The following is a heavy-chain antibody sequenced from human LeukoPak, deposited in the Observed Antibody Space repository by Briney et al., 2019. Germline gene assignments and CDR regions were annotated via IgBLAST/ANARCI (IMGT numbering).Heavy chain of an antibody. CDR1: GGSISSYY. CDR2: IYTSGST. D-gene: IGHD3-22*01. CDR3: ARGPQHTSYYYDSSGFRNWFDP. V-gene: IGHV4-4*07. J-gene: IGHJ5*02. Sequence: SENLSLTCTGSGGSISSYYWSWIRQPAGKGLEWIGRIYTSGSTNYNPSLNSRVTMSVDTSKSQFSLKLSSVTAADTAVYYCARGPQHTSYYYDSSGFRNWFDPWGQGTLVTVSS.